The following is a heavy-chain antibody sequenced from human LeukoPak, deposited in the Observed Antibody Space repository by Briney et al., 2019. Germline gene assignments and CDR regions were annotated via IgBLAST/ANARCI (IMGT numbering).Heavy chain of an antibody. Sequence: SETLSLTCAVYGGSFSGYYWSWIRQPPGKGLEWIGEINHSGSTNYNPSLKSRVTISVDTSKNQFSLKLSSVTAADTAVYYCARLNDIALDYWGQGTLVIVSS. J-gene: IGHJ4*02. D-gene: IGHD3-22*01. V-gene: IGHV4-34*01. CDR3: ARLNDIALDY. CDR2: INHSGST. CDR1: GGSFSGYY.